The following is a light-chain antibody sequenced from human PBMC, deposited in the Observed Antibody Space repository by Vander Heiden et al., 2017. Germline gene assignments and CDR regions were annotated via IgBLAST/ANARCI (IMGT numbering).Light chain of an antibody. V-gene: IGLV2-23*02. CDR1: SSDVGSYNL. CDR3: CSYAGSSTFV. Sequence: QSALTQPASVSGSPGPSITISCTGTSSDVGSYNLVSWYQQYPGKAPKLMIYVVSKRPSGLSNRFAGSKSGNTASLTISGLQAEDEADYYCCSYAGSSTFVFGGGTKLTVL. CDR2: VVS. J-gene: IGLJ3*02.